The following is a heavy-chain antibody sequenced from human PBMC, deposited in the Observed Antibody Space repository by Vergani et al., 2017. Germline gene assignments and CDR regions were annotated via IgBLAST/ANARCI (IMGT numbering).Heavy chain of an antibody. D-gene: IGHD6-13*01. CDR1: GGSISSGSYY. J-gene: IGHJ3*02. CDR3: ARVPYSTRAFDI. CDR2: IYTSGST. V-gene: IGHV4-61*02. Sequence: QVQLQESGPGLVKPSQTLSLTCTVSGGSISSGSYYWSWIRQPAGKRLEWIGRIYTSGSTNYNPSLKSRVTISVDTSKNQFSLKLSSVTAADTAVYYCARVPYSTRAFDIWGQGTMVTVSS.